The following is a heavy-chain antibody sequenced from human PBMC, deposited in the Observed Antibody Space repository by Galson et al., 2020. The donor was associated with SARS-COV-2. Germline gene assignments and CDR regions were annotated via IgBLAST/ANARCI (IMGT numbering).Heavy chain of an antibody. CDR1: GFTFSSYG. V-gene: IGHV3-30*02. CDR2: IRYDGSNK. CDR3: AKDRQWLALLDY. Sequence: GGSLRLSCAASGFTFSSYGMHWVRQAPGKGLEWVAFIRYDGSNKYYADSVKGRFTISRDNSKNTLYLQMNSLRAEDTAVYYCAKDRQWLALLDYWGQGTLVTVSS. D-gene: IGHD6-19*01. J-gene: IGHJ4*02.